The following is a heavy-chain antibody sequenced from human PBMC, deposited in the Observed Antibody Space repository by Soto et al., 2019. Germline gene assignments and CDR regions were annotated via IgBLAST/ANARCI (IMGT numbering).Heavy chain of an antibody. V-gene: IGHV3-30*18. CDR1: GFTFSSYG. D-gene: IGHD1-26*01. CDR2: ISYDGSNK. J-gene: IGHJ5*02. CDR3: AKDRIVGATTYFDP. Sequence: GGSLRLSCAASGFTFSSYGMHWVCHGQGKGLEWVAVISYDGSNKYYAASVKGRFTISKDNTKNTLYLQMNSLGAEDTAVYYCAKDRIVGATTYFDPWGQGTLVTVSS.